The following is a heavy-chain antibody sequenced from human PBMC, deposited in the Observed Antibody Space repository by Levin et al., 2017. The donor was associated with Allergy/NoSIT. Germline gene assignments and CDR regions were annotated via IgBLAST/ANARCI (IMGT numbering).Heavy chain of an antibody. CDR1: GFSFGSYT. CDR2: LSRQANF. CDR3: ARSDCSGGACLFSFDL. V-gene: IGHV3-21*06. Sequence: GESLKISCGASGFSFGSYTMNWVRQAPGKGLQWVSTLSRQANFYYADSVKGRFTISRDNAQNSVYLQMNSLRAEDTAVYYCARSDCSGGACLFSFDLWGPGTLVTVSS. D-gene: IGHD2-21*01. J-gene: IGHJ4*02.